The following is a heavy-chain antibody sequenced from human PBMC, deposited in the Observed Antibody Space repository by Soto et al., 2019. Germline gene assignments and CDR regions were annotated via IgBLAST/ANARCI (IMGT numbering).Heavy chain of an antibody. D-gene: IGHD5-18*01. Sequence: PSETLSLTCAVYGGSFSGYYWSWIRQPPGKGLEWIGEINHSGSTNYNPSLKSRVTISVDTSKNQFSLKLSSVTAADTAVYYCARGKRVLGYSYGSYYFDYWGQGTLVTVSS. CDR1: GGSFSGYY. CDR3: ARGKRVLGYSYGSYYFDY. V-gene: IGHV4-34*01. CDR2: INHSGST. J-gene: IGHJ4*02.